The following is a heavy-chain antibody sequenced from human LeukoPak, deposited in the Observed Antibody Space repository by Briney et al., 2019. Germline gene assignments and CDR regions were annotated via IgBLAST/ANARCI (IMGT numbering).Heavy chain of an antibody. Sequence: GRSLRLSCAASGFTFDDYAMHWVRQAPGKGLEWVSGISWNSGSTDYADSVKGRFTISRDNAKNSLYLQMNSLRVEDTALYYCAKDTSITGPYYFDYWGQGTLVTVSS. CDR3: AKDTSITGPYYFDY. V-gene: IGHV3-9*01. J-gene: IGHJ4*02. CDR2: ISWNSGST. CDR1: GFTFDDYA. D-gene: IGHD1-20*01.